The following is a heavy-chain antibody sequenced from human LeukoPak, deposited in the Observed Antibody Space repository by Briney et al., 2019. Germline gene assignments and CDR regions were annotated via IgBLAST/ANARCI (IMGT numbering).Heavy chain of an antibody. CDR2: MNPNSGNT. Sequence: ASVKVSCKASGYTFTSYDINWVRQATGQGLEWMGWMNPNSGNTGYAQKFQGRVTMTRNTSISTAYMELSSLRSEDTAVYYCARGRKNDFWSGYYPYCFDYWGQGTLVTVSS. V-gene: IGHV1-8*01. CDR3: ARGRKNDFWSGYYPYCFDY. CDR1: GYTFTSYD. D-gene: IGHD3-3*01. J-gene: IGHJ4*02.